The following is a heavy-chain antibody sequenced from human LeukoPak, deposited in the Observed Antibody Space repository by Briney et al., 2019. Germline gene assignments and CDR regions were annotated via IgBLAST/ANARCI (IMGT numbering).Heavy chain of an antibody. CDR2: IYYSGST. Sequence: PSETLSLTCTVSGGSISSYYWSWIRQPPGKGLEWIGYIYYSGSTNYNPSLKSRATISVDTSKNQFSLKLSSVTAADTAVYYCARGDRMVRGVLSYFDYWGQGTLVTVSS. V-gene: IGHV4-59*12. D-gene: IGHD3-10*01. J-gene: IGHJ4*02. CDR3: ARGDRMVRGVLSYFDY. CDR1: GGSISSYY.